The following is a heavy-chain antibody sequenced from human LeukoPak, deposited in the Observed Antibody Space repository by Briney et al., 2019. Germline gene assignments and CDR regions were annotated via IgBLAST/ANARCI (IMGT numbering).Heavy chain of an antibody. CDR1: GYSFTYYW. J-gene: IGHJ4*02. CDR2: IYPGDSDT. V-gene: IGHV5-51*01. Sequence: GESLKISCKGSGYSFTYYWIGWVSQMPGPGLEWMGIIYPGDSDTRYRPSFQGQVTISVDKSISTAYLQWSSLKASDTAMYYCARQDGNSKYYFDYWGQGTLVSVSS. D-gene: IGHD1-1*01. CDR3: ARQDGNSKYYFDY.